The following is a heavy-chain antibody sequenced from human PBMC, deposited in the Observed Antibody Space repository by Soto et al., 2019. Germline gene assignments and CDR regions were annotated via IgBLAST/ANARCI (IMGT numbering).Heavy chain of an antibody. CDR1: GGSISSSSYY. Sequence: QLQLQESGPGLVKPSETLSLTCTVSGGSISSSSYYWGWIRQPPGKGLEWIGSIYYSGSTYYTPSLKSRVTISVDTSKNQFSLKLSSVTAADTAVYYCARHGGSGYFFDYWGQGTLVTVSS. D-gene: IGHD3-22*01. CDR2: IYYSGST. V-gene: IGHV4-39*01. CDR3: ARHGGSGYFFDY. J-gene: IGHJ4*02.